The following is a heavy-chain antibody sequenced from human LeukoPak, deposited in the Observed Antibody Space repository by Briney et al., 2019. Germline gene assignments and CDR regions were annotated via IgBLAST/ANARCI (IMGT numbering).Heavy chain of an antibody. CDR2: ISSSSSVI. J-gene: IGHJ4*02. V-gene: IGHV3-48*02. Sequence: PGGSLRLSCADSGFTFSSDSMNWVRQAPGKGLEWVSYISSSSSVIYYADSVKGRFTISRDNDKNSLYLQMNSLRDEDTAVYYWARDSVLDYWGQGTLVTVSS. CDR3: ARDSVLDY. CDR1: GFTFSSDS. D-gene: IGHD2-8*02.